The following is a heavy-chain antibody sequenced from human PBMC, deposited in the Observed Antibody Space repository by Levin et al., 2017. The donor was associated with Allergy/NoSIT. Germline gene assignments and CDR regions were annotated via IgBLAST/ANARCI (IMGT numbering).Heavy chain of an antibody. D-gene: IGHD6-19*01. CDR3: TTDPPYKQWLVTGDY. CDR2: IKSKTDGGTT. J-gene: IGHJ4*02. V-gene: IGHV3-15*01. CDR1: GFTFSNAW. Sequence: PGGSLRLSCAASGFTFSNAWMSWVRQAPGKGLEWVGRIKSKTDGGTTDYAAPVKGRFTISRDDSKNTLYLQMNSLKTEDTAVYYCTTDPPYKQWLVTGDYWGQGTLVTVSS.